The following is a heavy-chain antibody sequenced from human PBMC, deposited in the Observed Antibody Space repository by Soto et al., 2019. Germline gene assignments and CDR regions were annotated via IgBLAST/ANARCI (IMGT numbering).Heavy chain of an antibody. V-gene: IGHV4-39*01. CDR3: ARGASITIFGVVIIPNWFDP. CDR1: GGSISSSSYY. CDR2: IYYSGST. D-gene: IGHD3-3*01. Sequence: SETLSLTCTVSGGSISSSSYYWGWIRQPPGKGLEWIGSIYYSGSTYYNPSLKSRVTISVDTSKNQFSLKLSSVTAADTAVYYCARGASITIFGVVIIPNWFDPWGQGTLVTVSS. J-gene: IGHJ5*02.